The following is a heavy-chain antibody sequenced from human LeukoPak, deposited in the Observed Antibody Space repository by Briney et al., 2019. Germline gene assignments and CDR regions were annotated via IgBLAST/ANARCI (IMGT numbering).Heavy chain of an antibody. V-gene: IGHV3-49*04. CDR1: GFTFGDYA. J-gene: IGHJ4*02. Sequence: GGSLRLSCTASGFTFGDYAMSWVRQAPGKGLEWVGFIRSKAYGGTTEYAASVKGRFTISRDDSKSIAYLQMNSLKTEDTAVYYCTRVPFANKGFTVTEFDYWGQGTLVTVSS. CDR2: IRSKAYGGTT. CDR3: TRVPFANKGFTVTEFDY. D-gene: IGHD4-17*01.